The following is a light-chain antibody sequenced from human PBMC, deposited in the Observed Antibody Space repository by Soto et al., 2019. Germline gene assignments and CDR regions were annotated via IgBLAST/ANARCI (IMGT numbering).Light chain of an antibody. Sequence: DIQMTPSPSSVSASVGDRVTITCRASQDISSWLDWYQQKPGKAPKLLIYAASSLQSGVASRFSGSGSGTDFTLTISSLQPEDFATYYCQQANSFPITFGQGTRLEIK. V-gene: IGKV1-12*01. CDR2: AAS. CDR3: QQANSFPIT. J-gene: IGKJ5*01. CDR1: QDISSW.